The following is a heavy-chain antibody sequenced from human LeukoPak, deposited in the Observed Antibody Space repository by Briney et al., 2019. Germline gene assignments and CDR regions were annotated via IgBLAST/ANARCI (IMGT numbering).Heavy chain of an antibody. V-gene: IGHV4-39*07. D-gene: IGHD3-22*01. Sequence: SETLSLTCTVSGGSINTSSHYWAWLRQPPRKGLEWIGSIYYGGSTYYNVSLKSRVTISVDTSKNQFSLRLSSVTAADTAVYYCARYRHYESDRLKWFDPWGQGTLVTVSS. CDR2: IYYGGST. CDR3: ARYRHYESDRLKWFDP. J-gene: IGHJ5*02. CDR1: GGSINTSSHY.